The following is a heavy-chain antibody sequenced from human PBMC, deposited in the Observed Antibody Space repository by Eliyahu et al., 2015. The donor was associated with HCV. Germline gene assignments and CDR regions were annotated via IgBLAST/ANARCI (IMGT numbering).Heavy chain of an antibody. CDR2: INHSGST. V-gene: IGHV4-34*01. CDR1: GGSFSGYY. CDR3: ARGLNYGYFDY. Sequence: QVQLQQWGAGLLKPSETLSLTCAVYGGSFSGYYWSWIRQPPGKGLEWIGEINHSGSTNYNPSLKSRVTISVDTSKNQFSLKLSSVTAADTAVYYCARGLNYGYFDYWGQGTLVTVSS. J-gene: IGHJ4*02. D-gene: IGHD4-17*01.